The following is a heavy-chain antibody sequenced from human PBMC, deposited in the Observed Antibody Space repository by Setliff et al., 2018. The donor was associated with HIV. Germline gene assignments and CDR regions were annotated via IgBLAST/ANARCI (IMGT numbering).Heavy chain of an antibody. V-gene: IGHV1-8*02. CDR1: GFTFINYD. CDR3: ARDRRAYTLHYYYYYMDV. CDR2: MNPNSSNT. D-gene: IGHD1-20*01. Sequence: ASVKVSCKASGFTFINYDINWVRQAPGQGLEWMGWMNPNSSNTGYAQKFQGRVAMTRNTSINTAYMELSSLLSQDTAVYFCARDRRAYTLHYYYYYMDVWGKGTTVTV. J-gene: IGHJ6*03.